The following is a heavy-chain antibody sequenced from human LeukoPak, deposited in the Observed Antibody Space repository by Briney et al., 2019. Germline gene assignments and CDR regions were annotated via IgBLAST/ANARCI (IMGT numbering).Heavy chain of an antibody. CDR3: AKDKVGANQGLDAFDI. Sequence: PGGSLRLSCATSGFSFSSYAMSWVRQAPGKGLEWVSAMSSSDDGRYYAASVRGRFTISRDTSRSTLYLQMNSLRAEDTAVYYCAKDKVGANQGLDAFDIWGQGTMVTVSS. CDR2: MSSSDDGR. J-gene: IGHJ3*02. V-gene: IGHV3-23*01. CDR1: GFSFSSYA. D-gene: IGHD1-26*01.